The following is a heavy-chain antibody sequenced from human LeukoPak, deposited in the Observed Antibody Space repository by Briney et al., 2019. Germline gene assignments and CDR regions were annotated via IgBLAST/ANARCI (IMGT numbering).Heavy chain of an antibody. D-gene: IGHD3-22*01. CDR3: TTRSQPIIDSSDPYARGIDY. V-gene: IGHV3-15*07. CDR2: IKSKTDGGTT. CDR1: GFTFSNAC. Sequence: GGSLRLSCEASGFTFSNACMNWVRQAPGKGLEWVGRIKSKTDGGTTDYAAPVKGRFTISRDDSKNTLYLQMNSLKTEDTAVYYCTTRSQPIIDSSDPYARGIDYWGQGTLVTVSS. J-gene: IGHJ4*02.